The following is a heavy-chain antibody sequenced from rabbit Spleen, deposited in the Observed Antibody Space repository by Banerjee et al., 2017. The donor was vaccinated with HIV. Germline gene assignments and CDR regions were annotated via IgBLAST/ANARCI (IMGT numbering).Heavy chain of an antibody. J-gene: IGHJ6*01. V-gene: IGHV1S45*01. CDR1: GVSFNNYNF. D-gene: IGHD8-1*01. Sequence: QEQLVEYGGVLVQPGASLTLTCTASGVSFNNYNFMCWARQAPGKGLEWIACIDTGSRDFTYYASWAKGRFTISKTSSTTVTLQMTSLTAADTATYFCARDTGSSFSTYGMDLWGPGTLVTVS. CDR2: IDTGSRDFT. CDR3: ARDTGSSFSTYGMDL.